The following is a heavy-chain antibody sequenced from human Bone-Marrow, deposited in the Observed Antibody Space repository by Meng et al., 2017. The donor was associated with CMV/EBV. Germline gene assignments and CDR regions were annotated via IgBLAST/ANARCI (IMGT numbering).Heavy chain of an antibody. Sequence: GGSLRLSCAASGFTFSRYLMSWVRQAPGKGLEWVAYIKQDGSEKYYVDSVKGRFTLSRYNAKNSLYLQMDSLRAEDTAVYYCARVWGDYQLFESSFDYWGLGHLVNVSS. CDR1: GFTFSRYL. J-gene: IGHJ4*02. D-gene: IGHD3-10*01. CDR2: IKQDGSEK. CDR3: ARVWGDYQLFESSFDY. V-gene: IGHV3-7*01.